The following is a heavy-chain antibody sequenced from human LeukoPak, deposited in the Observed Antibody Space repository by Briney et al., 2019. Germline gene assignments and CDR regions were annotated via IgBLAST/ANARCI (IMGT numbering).Heavy chain of an antibody. D-gene: IGHD3-22*01. CDR3: ARGLDYYDSSGYLDY. CDR2: IYYSGST. CDR1: GGSFSGYY. Sequence: SETLSLTCAVYGGSFSGYYWSWIRQPPGKGLEWIGYIYYSGSTNYNPSLKSRVTISVDTSKNQFSLKLSSVTAADTAVYYCARGLDYYDSSGYLDYWGQGTLVTVSS. V-gene: IGHV4-59*01. J-gene: IGHJ4*02.